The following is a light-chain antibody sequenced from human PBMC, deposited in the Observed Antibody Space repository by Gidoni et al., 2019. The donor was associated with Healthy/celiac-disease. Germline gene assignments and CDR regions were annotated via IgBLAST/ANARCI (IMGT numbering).Light chain of an antibody. CDR2: KAS. CDR1: QSISSW. V-gene: IGKV1-5*03. J-gene: IGKJ1*01. Sequence: DIQMTQSPSTLSASVGDRVTITCRAGQSISSWLAWYQQKPGKAPNLLIYKASSLESGVPSRFGGSGSGTEFTLTISSLQPDDFATYYCQQYNSYRTFGQGTKVEIK. CDR3: QQYNSYRT.